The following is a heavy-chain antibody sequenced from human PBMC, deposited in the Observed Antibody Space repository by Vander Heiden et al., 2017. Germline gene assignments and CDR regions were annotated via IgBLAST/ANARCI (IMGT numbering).Heavy chain of an antibody. Sequence: EVQLLESGGGLVQPGGSLRLSCAASGFPFSSYAMSWVRQAPGNGLEWVSAISGSGCSTYYADSVKGRFTISRDNSKNTLYLQMNSLRAEDTAVYYCAKEGSGWLAEYFQHWGQGTLVTVSS. CDR3: AKEGSGWLAEYFQH. V-gene: IGHV3-23*01. J-gene: IGHJ1*01. D-gene: IGHD6-19*01. CDR1: GFPFSSYA. CDR2: ISGSGCST.